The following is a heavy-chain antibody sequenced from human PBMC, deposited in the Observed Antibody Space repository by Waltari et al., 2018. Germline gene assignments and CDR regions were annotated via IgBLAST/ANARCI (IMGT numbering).Heavy chain of an antibody. CDR3: ARDLEWELPRGPYAFDI. J-gene: IGHJ3*02. V-gene: IGHV1-69*08. D-gene: IGHD1-26*01. CDR2: IIPIFGTS. Sequence: QVQLVQSGAEVKKPGSSVKVSCKASGGTFSSYAISWVRQAPGQGLEWMGRIIPIFGTSNYAQKFQVRVTITADKSTSTAYMELSSLRSEDTAVYYCARDLEWELPRGPYAFDIWGQGTMVTVSS. CDR1: GGTFSSYA.